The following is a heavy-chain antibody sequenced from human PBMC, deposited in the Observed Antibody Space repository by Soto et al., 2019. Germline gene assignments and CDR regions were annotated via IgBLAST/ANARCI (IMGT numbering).Heavy chain of an antibody. J-gene: IGHJ3*02. CDR3: XXXXXXXXXXXXNDAFDI. CDR1: GGSISSGGYY. V-gene: IGHV4-31*03. CDR2: IYYSGST. Sequence: QVQLQESGPGLVKPSQTLSLTCTVSGGSISSGGYYWSWIRQHPGKGLEWIGYIYYSGSTYYNPSLKSRVTXXXXXXXXXXXXXXXXXXXXXXXXXXXXXXXXXXXXXXNDAFDIWGQGTMVTVSS.